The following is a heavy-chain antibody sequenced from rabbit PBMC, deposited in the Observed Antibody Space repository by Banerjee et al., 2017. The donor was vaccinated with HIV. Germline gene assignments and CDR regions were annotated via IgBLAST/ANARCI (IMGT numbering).Heavy chain of an antibody. CDR3: ARDLAGFVYGGDNYDL. D-gene: IGHD6-1*01. Sequence: QSLEESGGDLVKPGASLTLTCTASGFSFSSSYYMCWVRQAPGKGLEWIGCIGTGSGSTYNASWAKGRFTISKTSSTTVTLQMTSLTAADTATYFCARDLAGFVYGGDNYDLWGQGTLVTVS. J-gene: IGHJ4*01. CDR1: GFSFSSSYY. CDR2: IGTGSGST. V-gene: IGHV1S40*01.